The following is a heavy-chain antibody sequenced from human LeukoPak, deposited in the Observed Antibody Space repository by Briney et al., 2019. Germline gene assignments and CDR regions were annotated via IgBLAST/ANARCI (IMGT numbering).Heavy chain of an antibody. CDR2: IYYSGGT. D-gene: IGHD3-10*01. CDR3: ARYYYGSGKQPY. CDR1: GGSISSSSYF. Sequence: SETLSLTCTVSGGSISSSSYFWGWIRQPPGKGLECIGNIYYSGGTSYNPSLKSRVTISVDTSKNQFSVKLSSVTAADTAIYYCARYYYGSGKQPYWGQGTLVTASS. J-gene: IGHJ4*02. V-gene: IGHV4-39*01.